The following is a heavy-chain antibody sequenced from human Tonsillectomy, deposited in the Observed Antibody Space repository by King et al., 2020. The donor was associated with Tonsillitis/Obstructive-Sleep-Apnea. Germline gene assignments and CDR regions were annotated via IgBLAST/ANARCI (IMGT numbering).Heavy chain of an antibody. Sequence: QLVQSGAEVKKPGASVKVSCKASGYTFTSYYMHWVRQAPGQGLEWMGIINPSGGSTSYAQKFQGRVTMTRDTSTSTVYMALSSLRSEDTAVYYWARDGKELGRSHYFDYWGQGTLVTVSS. D-gene: IGHD7-27*01. CDR1: GYTFTSYY. CDR3: ARDGKELGRSHYFDY. J-gene: IGHJ4*02. V-gene: IGHV1-46*01. CDR2: INPSGGST.